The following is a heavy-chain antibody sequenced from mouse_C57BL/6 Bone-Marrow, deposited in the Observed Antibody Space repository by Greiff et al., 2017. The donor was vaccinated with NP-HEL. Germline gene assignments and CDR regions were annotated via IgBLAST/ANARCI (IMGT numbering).Heavy chain of an antibody. CDR2: IYPRSGNT. J-gene: IGHJ1*03. CDR3: ARSSSDPWWYFDV. D-gene: IGHD1-1*01. Sequence: QVQLQQSGAELARPGASVKLSCKASGYTFTSYGISWVKQRTGQGLEWIGEIYPRSGNTYYNEKFKGKATLTADKSSSTAYMELRSLTSEDSAVYFCARSSSDPWWYFDVWGTGTTVTVSS. CDR1: GYTFTSYG. V-gene: IGHV1-81*01.